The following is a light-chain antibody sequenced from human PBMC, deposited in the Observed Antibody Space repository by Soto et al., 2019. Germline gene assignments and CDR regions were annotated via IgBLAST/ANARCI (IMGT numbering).Light chain of an antibody. V-gene: IGKV2-30*01. CDR1: QSLVYGDANSF. J-gene: IGKJ2*01. CDR3: MQGSHWPPRYT. CDR2: QVS. Sequence: DVVMTQSPLSLLVTLGQPASISCRSSQSLVYGDANSFFNWFHQRPGQPPRRLIYQVSNRDSGVPDRFSGSGSATDFTLRISRVEAEDVGVYYCMQGSHWPPRYTFGQGTKLEIK.